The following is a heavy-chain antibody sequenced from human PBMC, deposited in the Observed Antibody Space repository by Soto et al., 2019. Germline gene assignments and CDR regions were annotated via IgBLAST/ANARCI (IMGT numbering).Heavy chain of an antibody. CDR2: ISAYNGNT. J-gene: IGHJ4*02. CDR3: AREQYHDSFCYFEY. Sequence: ASVKVSCTDSGYTITSYGISWVRQAPGQGLEWMGWISAYNGNTNYAQKLQGRVTMTTDTSTKTAYMELRSLRSDDTAIYYCAREQYHDSFCYFEYWGQGTQVTVSS. D-gene: IGHD3-3*01. CDR1: GYTITSYG. V-gene: IGHV1-18*01.